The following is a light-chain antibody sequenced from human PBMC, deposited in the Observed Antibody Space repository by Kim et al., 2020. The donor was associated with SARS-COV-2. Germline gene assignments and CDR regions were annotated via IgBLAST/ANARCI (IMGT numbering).Light chain of an antibody. CDR1: SLRNYY. V-gene: IGLV3-19*01. Sequence: SSELTQDPAVSVALGQTVRITCQGDSLRNYYASWYQQKPGQAPVVVIYGKNNRLSGIPDRFSGSSSGSTASLTITGAQAEDEADYYCNSRDTSTNHLVFGGGTKLTV. J-gene: IGLJ2*01. CDR3: NSRDTSTNHLV. CDR2: GKN.